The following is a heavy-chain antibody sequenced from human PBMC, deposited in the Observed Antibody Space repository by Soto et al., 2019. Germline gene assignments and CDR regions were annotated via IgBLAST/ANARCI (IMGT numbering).Heavy chain of an antibody. V-gene: IGHV1-46*01. CDR3: ARAITIFGVVILDYGMDV. CDR1: GYTFTSYY. D-gene: IGHD3-3*01. J-gene: IGHJ6*02. Sequence: ASVKVSCKASGYTFTSYYMHWVRQAPGQGLEWMGIINPSGGSTSYAQKFQGRVTMTRDTSTSTVYMELCSLRSEDTAVYYCARAITIFGVVILDYGMDVWGQGTTVTVSS. CDR2: INPSGGST.